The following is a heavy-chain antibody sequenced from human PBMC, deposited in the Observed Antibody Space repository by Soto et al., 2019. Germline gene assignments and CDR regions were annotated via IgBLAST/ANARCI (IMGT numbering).Heavy chain of an antibody. CDR3: ARGVFYYYGSSGYSPDY. J-gene: IGHJ4*02. CDR2: ISFDGSKK. CDR1: GFTSSSYV. V-gene: IGHV3-30-3*01. Sequence: GGSLRLSCEGSGFTSSSYVMHWVRQAPGKWLEWVALISFDGSKKNYADSVKGRFTISRDNSKNMMYLQMNSLRPEDTAVSSCARGVFYYYGSSGYSPDYWGQGTLVTFSS. D-gene: IGHD3-22*01.